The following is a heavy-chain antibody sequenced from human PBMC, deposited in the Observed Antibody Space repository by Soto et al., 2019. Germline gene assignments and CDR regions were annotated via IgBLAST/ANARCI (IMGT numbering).Heavy chain of an antibody. CDR1: GYSFSTYW. CDR2: IHPGDSET. CDR3: ATPRRPATPMILDY. Sequence: GESLKISCRVSGYSFSTYWIGWVRQMSGKGLEWVGIIHPGDSETRYSRSFQGRVTISADRSINTAYLQWSSLKASDAAMHSCATPRRPATPMILDYWGQGTLVTVSS. V-gene: IGHV5-51*01. D-gene: IGHD1-26*01. J-gene: IGHJ4*02.